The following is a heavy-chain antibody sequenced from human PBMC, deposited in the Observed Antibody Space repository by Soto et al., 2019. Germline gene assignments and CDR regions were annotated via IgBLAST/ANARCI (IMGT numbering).Heavy chain of an antibody. J-gene: IGHJ4*02. D-gene: IGHD6-13*01. CDR1: GFTFSDYY. CDR3: ARGGGAAADFDY. CDR2: ISGRTGYT. V-gene: IGHV3-11*06. Sequence: GGSLRLSCAASGFTFSDYYMSWIRQAPGKGLEWVSYISGRTGYTGYADSVKGRFTISRDNAKNSLYLQMSSLRVEDTAVYYCARGGGAAADFDYWGQGTLVTVSS.